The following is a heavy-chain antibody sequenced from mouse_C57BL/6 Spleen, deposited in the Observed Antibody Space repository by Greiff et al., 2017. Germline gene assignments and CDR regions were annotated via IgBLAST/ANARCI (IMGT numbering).Heavy chain of an antibody. V-gene: IGHV1-59*01. J-gene: IGHJ2*01. D-gene: IGHD1-1*01. CDR3: ARGYYGSSPHFDY. Sequence: VQLQQPGAELVRPGTSVKLSCKASGYTFTSYWMHWVKQRPGQVLEWIGVIDPSDSYTNYNQKFKGKATLTVDTSSSTAYMQLSSLTSEDSAVYYCARGYYGSSPHFDYWGQGTTLTVSS. CDR2: IDPSDSYT. CDR1: GYTFTSYW.